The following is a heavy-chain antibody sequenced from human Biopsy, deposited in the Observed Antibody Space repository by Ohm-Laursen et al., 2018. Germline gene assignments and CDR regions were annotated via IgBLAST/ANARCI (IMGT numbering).Heavy chain of an antibody. CDR2: INLDGSEK. Sequence: SLRLSCAASGFIFSSYWMGWVRQAPGKGLEWVANINLDGSEKYYVDSVKGRFTMSRDNPKNTLYLQMNSLRVEDTAVYYCARDMSHLYGLDVWGQGTTVTVSS. J-gene: IGHJ6*02. V-gene: IGHV3-7*03. CDR3: ARDMSHLYGLDV. CDR1: GFIFSSYW. D-gene: IGHD2-2*02.